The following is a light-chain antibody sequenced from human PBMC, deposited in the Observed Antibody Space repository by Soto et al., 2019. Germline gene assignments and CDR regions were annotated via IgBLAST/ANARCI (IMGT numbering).Light chain of an antibody. V-gene: IGKV1-5*03. CDR3: QHYNNYPDA. J-gene: IGKJ1*01. CDR1: QTISSW. Sequence: QVTQSPSTLSGSVGARVTLTCRASQTISSWLAWYQQKPGKAPKLLIYKASTLKSGVPSRFSGSGSGTEFTLTISSLQPDDFATYYCQHYNNYPDAFGQGTKVDIK. CDR2: KAS.